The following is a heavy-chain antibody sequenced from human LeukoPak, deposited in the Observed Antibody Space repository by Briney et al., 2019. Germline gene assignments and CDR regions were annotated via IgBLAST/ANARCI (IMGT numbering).Heavy chain of an antibody. CDR3: ATVFIAAAGTLGDY. J-gene: IGHJ4*02. D-gene: IGHD6-13*01. Sequence: ASVKVPCKVSGYTLTELSMHWVRQAPGKGLEWMGGFDPEDGETIYAQKFQGRVTMTEDTSTDTAYMELSSLRSEDTAVYYCATVFIAAAGTLGDYWGQGTLVTVSS. CDR2: FDPEDGET. CDR1: GYTLTELS. V-gene: IGHV1-24*01.